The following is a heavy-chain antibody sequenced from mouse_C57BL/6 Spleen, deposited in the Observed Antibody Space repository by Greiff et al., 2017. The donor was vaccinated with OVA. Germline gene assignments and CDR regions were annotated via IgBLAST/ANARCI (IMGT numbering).Heavy chain of an antibody. J-gene: IGHJ1*03. CDR2: IDPSDSYT. D-gene: IGHD1-1*01. Sequence: QVQLQQSGAELVMPGASVKLSCKASGYTFTSYWMHWVKQRPGQGLEWIGEIDPSDSYTNYNQKFKGKSTLTVDKSSSTAYMQLSSLTSEDSSVYYCARGITTVVPRYFDVWGTGTTVTVSS. CDR3: ARGITTVVPRYFDV. CDR1: GYTFTSYW. V-gene: IGHV1-69*01.